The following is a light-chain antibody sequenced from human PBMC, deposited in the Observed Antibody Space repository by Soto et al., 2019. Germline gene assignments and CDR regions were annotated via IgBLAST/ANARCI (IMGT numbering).Light chain of an antibody. Sequence: IVLTHSPGTLSLSQGERGALSCRASQSVSSNYVAWYQQKPGQAPRLLISGASNRATGTPDRFRGSGSGTDFTLTITRLEPEDFAVYYCHQYGSAPWTFGQGTKVDI. CDR3: HQYGSAPWT. CDR2: GAS. J-gene: IGKJ1*01. CDR1: QSVSSNY. V-gene: IGKV3-20*01.